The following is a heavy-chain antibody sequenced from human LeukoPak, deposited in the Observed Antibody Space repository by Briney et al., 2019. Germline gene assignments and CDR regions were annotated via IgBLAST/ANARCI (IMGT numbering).Heavy chain of an antibody. CDR2: IKQDGSEK. CDR1: GFTFSNFW. V-gene: IGHV3-7*01. D-gene: IGHD3-22*01. CDR3: ARGLRYDSSESQYNWFDP. J-gene: IGHJ5*02. Sequence: GGSLRLSCAAAGFTFSNFWMNWVRQTPGKGLEWVANIKQDGSEKNYVDSVKGRFTISRDNAKNSLFLQMNSLRAEDTAVYYCARGLRYDSSESQYNWFDPWGQGTLVTVSP.